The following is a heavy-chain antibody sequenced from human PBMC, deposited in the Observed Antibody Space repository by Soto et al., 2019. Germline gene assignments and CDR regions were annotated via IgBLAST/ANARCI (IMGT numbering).Heavy chain of an antibody. CDR2: INQDESEK. CDR3: ARDCSSAVCPPHTSDS. Sequence: EVQLVESGGGLVQPGGSLRLSCAASVFTLRSYWMSWVRQAPGKGLEWVANINQDESEKYFVDSVRGRFTISRDNAKNSLYLQMNSLRAEDTAVYYCARDCSSAVCPPHTSDSWGKGTLVTVSS. CDR1: VFTLRSYW. D-gene: IGHD2-2*01. V-gene: IGHV3-7*01. J-gene: IGHJ4*01.